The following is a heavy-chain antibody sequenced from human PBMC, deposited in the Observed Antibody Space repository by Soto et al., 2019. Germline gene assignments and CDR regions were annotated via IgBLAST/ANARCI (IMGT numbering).Heavy chain of an antibody. Sequence: SETLSLTCAVSGGSISSGGYSWSWIRQPPGKGLEWIGYIYHSGSTYYNPSLKSRVTISVDRSKNQFSLKLSSVTAADTAVYYCARGYSGYDAFDPWGQGTLVTVSS. J-gene: IGHJ5*02. CDR3: ARGYSGYDAFDP. CDR2: IYHSGST. D-gene: IGHD5-12*01. CDR1: GGSISSGGYS. V-gene: IGHV4-30-2*01.